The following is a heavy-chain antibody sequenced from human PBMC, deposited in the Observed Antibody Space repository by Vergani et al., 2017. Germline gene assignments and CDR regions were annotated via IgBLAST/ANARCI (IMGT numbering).Heavy chain of an antibody. D-gene: IGHD2-15*01. CDR3: ARSRPYCTSGSCPAI. J-gene: IGHJ4*02. CDR2: IHTGGST. CDR1: GESIRSGSHY. Sequence: QVKLQESGPGLLKPSQTLSLTCTVSGESIRSGSHYWSWIRQPAGKGPECIGHIHTGGSTDLNPSFKSPVSISVDTSKSQFSLKLNSVTVADTAVYYCARSRPYCTSGSCPAIWGQGTLVTVSS. V-gene: IGHV4-61*02.